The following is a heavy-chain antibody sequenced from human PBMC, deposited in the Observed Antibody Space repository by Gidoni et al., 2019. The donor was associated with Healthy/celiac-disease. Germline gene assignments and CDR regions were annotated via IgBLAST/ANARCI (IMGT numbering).Heavy chain of an antibody. CDR1: GFTFSSYG. J-gene: IGHJ4*02. CDR2: TRYDGSNK. D-gene: IGHD1-7*01. V-gene: IGHV3-30*02. Sequence: QVQLVESGGGVVQPGGSLRLSCAASGFTFSSYGMHWVRQAPGKGLEWVAFTRYDGSNKYYADSVKGRFTISRDNSKNTLYLQMNSLRAEDTAVYYCAKVHGRTGTTSDWGQGTLVTVSS. CDR3: AKVHGRTGTTSD.